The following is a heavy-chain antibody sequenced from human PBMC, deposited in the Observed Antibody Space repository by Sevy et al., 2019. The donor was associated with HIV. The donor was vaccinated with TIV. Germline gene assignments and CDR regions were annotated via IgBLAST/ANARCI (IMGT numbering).Heavy chain of an antibody. CDR2: ISTYNGKT. Sequence: ASVKVSCMASGYTFSRSVITWVRQAPGQGLEWMGWISTYNGKTNYAQKFQDRVTMTTDTSTNTAYMGLRSLRSDDTAMYSCARGRGIAVAGGGYYSDYWGQGSLVTVSS. CDR1: GYTFSRSV. V-gene: IGHV1-18*04. D-gene: IGHD6-19*01. J-gene: IGHJ4*02. CDR3: ARGRGIAVAGGGYYSDY.